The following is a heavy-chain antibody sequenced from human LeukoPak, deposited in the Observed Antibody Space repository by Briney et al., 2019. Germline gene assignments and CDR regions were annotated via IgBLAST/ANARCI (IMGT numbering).Heavy chain of an antibody. J-gene: IGHJ6*02. CDR2: INPSGGST. CDR1: GYTFTSYY. CDR3: ARDPRYCSSTSCYPRPSDYYGMDV. V-gene: IGHV1-46*01. Sequence: ASVKVSCKASGYTFTSYYMHWVRQAPGQGLEWMGIINPSGGSTSYAQKFQGRVTMTRDTSTSTAYMELRSLRSDDTAVYYCARDPRYCSSTSCYPRPSDYYGMDVWGQGTTVTVSS. D-gene: IGHD2-2*01.